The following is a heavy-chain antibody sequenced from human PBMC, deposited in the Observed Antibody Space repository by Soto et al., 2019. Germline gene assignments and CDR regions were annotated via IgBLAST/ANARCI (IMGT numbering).Heavy chain of an antibody. J-gene: IGHJ6*03. V-gene: IGHV3-33*01. D-gene: IGHD2-15*01. CDR2: IWYDGSNK. CDR1: GFTFSSYG. Sequence: PAGSMRLSCAASGFTFSSYGMHWFRQAPGKGLDWVAVIWYDGSNKYYADSVKGRFTISRDNSKNTLYLQMNSLRAEDTAVYYCATLGYCSGGSCYSKRNMDVWGKGTTVTVSS. CDR3: ATLGYCSGGSCYSKRNMDV.